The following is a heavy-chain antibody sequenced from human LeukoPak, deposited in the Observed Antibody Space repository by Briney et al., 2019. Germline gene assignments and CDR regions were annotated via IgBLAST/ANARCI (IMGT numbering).Heavy chain of an antibody. D-gene: IGHD3-22*01. CDR2: IYPGDSDT. Sequence: GESLTISCKGFGYRFTSYWIGWVRQMPGKGLEWMGVIYPGDSDTRYRPSFQGQVTISADKNINTAYLQWSSLKASDTAMYYCARPSGKYYDSSGYYYIDGFDIWGQGTLVTVSS. CDR1: GYRFTSYW. J-gene: IGHJ3*02. V-gene: IGHV5-51*01. CDR3: ARPSGKYYDSSGYYYIDGFDI.